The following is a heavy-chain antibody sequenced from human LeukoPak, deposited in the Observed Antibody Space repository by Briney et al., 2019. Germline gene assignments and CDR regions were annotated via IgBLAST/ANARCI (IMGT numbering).Heavy chain of an antibody. CDR1: GGSISSYY. D-gene: IGHD1-26*01. CDR2: IYASGST. CDR3: ARDVSGNYRSDYFDY. J-gene: IGHJ4*02. Sequence: SETLSLTCSVSGGSISSYYWSWIRQPAGKGLEWIGRIYASGSTNYNPSLKSRVTMSVDTSKNEFSLKLSSVTAADTAVYYCARDVSGNYRSDYFDYWGQGALVTVS. V-gene: IGHV4-4*07.